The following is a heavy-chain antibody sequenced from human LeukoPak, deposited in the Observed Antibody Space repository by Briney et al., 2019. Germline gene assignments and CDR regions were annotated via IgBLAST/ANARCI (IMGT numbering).Heavy chain of an antibody. CDR3: ASGDDYGDYKLDY. D-gene: IGHD4-17*01. CDR1: GGSISSYY. J-gene: IGHJ4*02. Sequence: SETLSLTCTVSGGSISSYYWSWIRQPPGKGLEWIGYIYYSGSTNYNPSLKSRVTISVDTSKNQFSLKLSSVTAADTAVYYCASGDDYGDYKLDYWGQGTLVTVSS. CDR2: IYYSGST. V-gene: IGHV4-59*08.